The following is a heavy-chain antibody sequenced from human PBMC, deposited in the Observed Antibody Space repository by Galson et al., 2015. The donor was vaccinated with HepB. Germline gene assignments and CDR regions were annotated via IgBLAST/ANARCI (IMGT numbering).Heavy chain of an antibody. CDR2: VYKSGST. V-gene: IGHV4-4*07. D-gene: IGHD4-23*01. Sequence: LSLTCTVSGSSISSYYWSWIRQPAGRGLEWIGRVYKSGSTYYNPSLKSRVTLSIDTSKNHFSLTLTSVAAADTAVYYCARVFGGNALDFWGQGILVTVSS. CDR3: ARVFGGNALDF. CDR1: GSSISSYY. J-gene: IGHJ4*02.